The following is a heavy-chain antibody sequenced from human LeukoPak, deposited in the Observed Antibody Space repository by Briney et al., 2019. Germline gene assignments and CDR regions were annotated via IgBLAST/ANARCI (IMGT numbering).Heavy chain of an antibody. CDR1: GYTFTSYG. Sequence: ASVKVSCKASGYTFTSYGISWVRQAPGQGLEGMGWISAYNGNTNYAQKLQGRVTMTTDTSTSTAYMELRSLRSDDTAVYYCARDIKNYYYYYGMDVWGQGTTVTVSS. CDR3: ARDIKNYYYYYGMDV. V-gene: IGHV1-18*01. J-gene: IGHJ6*02. D-gene: IGHD3-10*01. CDR2: ISAYNGNT.